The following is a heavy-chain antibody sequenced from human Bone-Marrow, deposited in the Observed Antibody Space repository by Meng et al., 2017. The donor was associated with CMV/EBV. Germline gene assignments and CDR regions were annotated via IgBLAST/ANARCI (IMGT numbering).Heavy chain of an antibody. CDR2: IIPILGIA. CDR1: GYTFTGYY. Sequence: SVKVSCKASGYTFTGYYMHWVRQAPGQGLEWMGGIIPILGIANYAQKFQGRVTITADKSTSTAYMELSSLRSEDTAVYYCARDSSGSYYGHWGQGTLVTVSS. D-gene: IGHD1-26*01. V-gene: IGHV1-69*10. CDR3: ARDSSGSYYGH. J-gene: IGHJ4*02.